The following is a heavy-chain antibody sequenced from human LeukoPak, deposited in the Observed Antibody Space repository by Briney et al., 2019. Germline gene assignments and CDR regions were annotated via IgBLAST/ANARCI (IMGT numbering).Heavy chain of an antibody. CDR1: GGSINNRSYY. D-gene: IGHD3-3*01. J-gene: IGHJ6*03. CDR2: IYYSGST. Sequence: SETLSLTCTVSGGSINNRSYYWGWIRQPPGKGLEWIGSIYYSGSTYYNPSLKSRVTISVDTSKNQFSLKLSSVTAADTAVYYCARGSHDFWSGYPSSYYYYYYVDVWGKGTTVTVSS. V-gene: IGHV4-39*07. CDR3: ARGSHDFWSGYPSSYYYYYYVDV.